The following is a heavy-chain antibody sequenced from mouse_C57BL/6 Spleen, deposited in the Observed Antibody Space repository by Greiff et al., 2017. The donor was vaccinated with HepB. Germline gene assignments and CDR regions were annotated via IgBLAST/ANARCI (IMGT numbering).Heavy chain of an antibody. J-gene: IGHJ3*01. D-gene: IGHD4-1*02. CDR1: GYTFTDYY. CDR2: IYPGSGNT. CDR3: ARSPTGTFAY. V-gene: IGHV1-76*01. Sequence: QVQLQQSGAELVRPGASVKLSCKASGYTFTDYYINWVKQRPGQGLEWIARIYPGSGNTYYNEKFKGKATLTAEKSSSTAYMKLSSLTSEDSAVYFCARSPTGTFAYWGQGTLVTVSA.